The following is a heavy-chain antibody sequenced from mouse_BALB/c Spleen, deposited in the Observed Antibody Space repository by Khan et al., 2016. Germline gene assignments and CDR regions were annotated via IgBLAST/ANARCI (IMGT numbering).Heavy chain of an antibody. J-gene: IGHJ4*01. D-gene: IGHD2-13*01. V-gene: IGHV9-3*02. CDR2: ITTNTGEP. CDR1: EYTFTNYG. Sequence: LVESGPELKKPGETVKISCKASEYTFTNYGMNWVKQAPGKGLKWMGWITTNTGEPTYAEEFKGRLAFSLDASASTAYLQINNLKNEDSATYFCARTGDYPYYAMDYWGQGTSVTVSS. CDR3: ARTGDYPYYAMDY.